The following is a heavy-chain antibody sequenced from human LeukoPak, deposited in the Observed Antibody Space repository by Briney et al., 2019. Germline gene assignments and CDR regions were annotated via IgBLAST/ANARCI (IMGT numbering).Heavy chain of an antibody. CDR3: ARDQYYYDSSGYYGGYDY. V-gene: IGHV3-33*01. CDR2: IWYDGSNK. J-gene: IGHJ4*02. Sequence: GGSLRLSCAASGFTFSSYGTHWVRQAPGKGLEWVAVIWYDGSNKYYADSVKGRFTISRDNSKNTLYLQMNGLRAEDTAVYYCARDQYYYDSSGYYGGYDYWGQGTLVTVSS. CDR1: GFTFSSYG. D-gene: IGHD3-22*01.